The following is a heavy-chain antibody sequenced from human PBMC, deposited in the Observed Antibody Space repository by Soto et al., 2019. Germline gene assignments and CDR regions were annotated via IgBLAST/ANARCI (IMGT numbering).Heavy chain of an antibody. D-gene: IGHD3-10*01. CDR2: IRNKANNYAT. Sequence: EVQLVESGGGLVQPGGSLKLSCAASGFTFSGSSLHWVRQTSGKGLEWVGRIRNKANNYATTYAASVKGRFIIARDDSKNTAYLQMNSLKTEDTAVYYCTTTAVGSSDYWGQGTLVTVSS. CDR1: GFTFSGSS. CDR3: TTTAVGSSDY. V-gene: IGHV3-73*02. J-gene: IGHJ4*02.